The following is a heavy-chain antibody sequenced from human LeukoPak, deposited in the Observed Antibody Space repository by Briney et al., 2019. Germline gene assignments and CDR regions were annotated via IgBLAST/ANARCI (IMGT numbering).Heavy chain of an antibody. D-gene: IGHD3-3*01. CDR3: ARASTIFGHFAY. CDR2: IYYSGST. Sequence: TETLSLTCAISGGSISGTPYYWGWIRQPPGKGLEWIGSIYYSGSTYYNPSLKSRLTISVDTSKNQFSLKLSSVTAADTAVYYCARASTIFGHFAYWGRGTLVTVSS. J-gene: IGHJ4*02. CDR1: GGSISGTPYY. V-gene: IGHV4-39*07.